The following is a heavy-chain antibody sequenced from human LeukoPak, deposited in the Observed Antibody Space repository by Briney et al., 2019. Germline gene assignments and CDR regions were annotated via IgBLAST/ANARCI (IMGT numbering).Heavy chain of an antibody. V-gene: IGHV1-2*02. CDR3: ATAVIVAVFGDAFDI. Sequence: ASVKVSFKASGYTFTGYFMHWVRQAPGQGLEWMGWINPNSGGTNYAQKFRGRVTMTRDTSISTAYMELRRLRYDDTAVYYCATAVIVAVFGDAFDIWGQGTLVTVSS. CDR1: GYTFTGYF. D-gene: IGHD6-13*01. J-gene: IGHJ3*02. CDR2: INPNSGGT.